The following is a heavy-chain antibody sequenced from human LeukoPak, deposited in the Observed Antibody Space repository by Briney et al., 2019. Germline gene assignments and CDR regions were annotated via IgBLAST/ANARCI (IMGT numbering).Heavy chain of an antibody. Sequence: SETLSLTCTVSGGSISSSSYYWGWIRQPPGKGLEWNGSIYYSGSTYYNPSLKSRVTISVETSKNQFSLKLSSVTAADTAVYYCTRQVLVAAYFDYWGQGTLVTVS. J-gene: IGHJ4*02. D-gene: IGHD2-15*01. CDR3: TRQVLVAAYFDY. CDR2: IYYSGST. CDR1: GGSISSSSYY. V-gene: IGHV4-39*01.